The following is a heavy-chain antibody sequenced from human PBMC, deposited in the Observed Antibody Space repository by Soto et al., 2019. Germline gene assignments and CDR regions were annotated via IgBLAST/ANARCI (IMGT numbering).Heavy chain of an antibody. D-gene: IGHD2-2*01. CDR3: AKSPRRGYEPPWDY. CDR1: GFIFSTDA. J-gene: IGHJ4*02. Sequence: EVQLLESGGRLVQPGGSLRLSCAASGFIFSTDALNWVRQAPGKGLEWVSGISGSGDNTYYADSVKGRFTISRDNSKNTLYLQMNYVRVEDTAVYYCAKSPRRGYEPPWDYWRQGTLVTVSS. CDR2: ISGSGDNT. V-gene: IGHV3-23*01.